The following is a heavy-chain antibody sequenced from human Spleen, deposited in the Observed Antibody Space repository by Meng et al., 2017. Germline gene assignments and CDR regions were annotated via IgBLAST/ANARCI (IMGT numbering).Heavy chain of an antibody. Sequence: VQLREGGAGLLRPSEPSSPTCGFYGGSFSGYYWRWIRRTPGKGLEWIGEINHSGSTNYNPSLESRATISVDTSQNKLSLKLSSVTAADSAVYYCARGPTTMAHDFDYWGQGTLVTVSS. J-gene: IGHJ4*02. D-gene: IGHD4-11*01. CDR1: GGSFSGYY. CDR2: INHSGST. CDR3: ARGPTTMAHDFDY. V-gene: IGHV4-34*01.